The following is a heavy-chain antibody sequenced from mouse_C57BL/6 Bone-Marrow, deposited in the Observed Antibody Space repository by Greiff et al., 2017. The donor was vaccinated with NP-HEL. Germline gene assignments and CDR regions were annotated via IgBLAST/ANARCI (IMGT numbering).Heavy chain of an antibody. V-gene: IGHV1-54*01. CDR3: GRITTVVAGDY. D-gene: IGHD1-1*01. Sequence: QVQLEQSGADLVRPGTSVKVSCKASGFAFTSYLIAWVRQRPGQGLEWVGVINPGGGCTNYNEKFKGRSTLSADNSTSTAYLQLSSLTSEDAADYCGGRITTVVAGDYWGQGTTLTVSS. CDR1: GFAFTSYL. J-gene: IGHJ2*01. CDR2: INPGGGCT.